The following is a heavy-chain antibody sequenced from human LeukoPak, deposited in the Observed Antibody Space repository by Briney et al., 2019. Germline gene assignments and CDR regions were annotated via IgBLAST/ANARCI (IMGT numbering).Heavy chain of an antibody. CDR3: ARGETGYDFWSGYVSLGY. V-gene: IGHV1-69*06. J-gene: IGHJ4*02. Sequence: GASVKVSCKASGGTFSSYAISWVRQAPGQGLEWMGGIIPIFGTANYAQKFQGRVTITADKSTSTAYMELSSLRSEDTAVYYCARGETGYDFWSGYVSLGYWGQGTLVTVSS. CDR1: GGTFSSYA. D-gene: IGHD3-3*01. CDR2: IIPIFGTA.